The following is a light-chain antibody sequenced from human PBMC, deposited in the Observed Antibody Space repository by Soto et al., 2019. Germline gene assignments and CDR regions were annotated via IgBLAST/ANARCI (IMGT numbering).Light chain of an antibody. V-gene: IGKV3-11*01. Sequence: EIVLTQSPSTLSLSPGERATLSCRASQSVSSYLAWYQQKPGQAPRLLIYDASNRATGIPARFSGSGSGTDFTLTISSLEPEDFAVYYCQQSSKWLWTFGPGTKVEIK. CDR2: DAS. J-gene: IGKJ1*01. CDR3: QQSSKWLWT. CDR1: QSVSSY.